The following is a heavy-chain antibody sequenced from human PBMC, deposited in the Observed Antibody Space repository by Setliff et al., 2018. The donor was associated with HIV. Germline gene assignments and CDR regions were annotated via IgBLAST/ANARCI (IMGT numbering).Heavy chain of an antibody. J-gene: IGHJ3*02. V-gene: IGHV4-38-2*02. CDR2: IYHSGTT. CDR3: ARPLTTSYNFWGDAFAI. CDR1: GYSISSVSY. Sequence: PSETLSLTCTVSGYSISSVSYWGWIRQPPGKGLEWIGSIYHSGTTYYNPSLKSRVTISIDKSKNQFSLKLNSVTAADTAVYFCARPLTTSYNFWGDAFAIWGQGKMVTVS. D-gene: IGHD3-3*01.